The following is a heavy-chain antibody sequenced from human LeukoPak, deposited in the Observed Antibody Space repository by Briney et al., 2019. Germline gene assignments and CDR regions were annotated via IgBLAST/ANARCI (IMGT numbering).Heavy chain of an antibody. V-gene: IGHV4-59*01. J-gene: IGHJ5*02. CDR1: GGSISSYY. CDR3: ARTTEDCSSTSCYQYWFDP. D-gene: IGHD2-2*01. Sequence: KPSETLSLTCTVSGGSISSYYWSWLRQPPGKGLEWIGYIHYSGSTSYNPSLKSRVTISVDTSKNQISLKVRSATAADTAVYYCARTTEDCSSTSCYQYWFDPWGQGTLVTVSS. CDR2: IHYSGST.